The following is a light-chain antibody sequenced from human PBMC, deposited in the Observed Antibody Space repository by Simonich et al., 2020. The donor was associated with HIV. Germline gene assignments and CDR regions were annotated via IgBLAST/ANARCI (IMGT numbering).Light chain of an antibody. Sequence: QTVVTQEPSLTVSPGGTVTLTCASSTGAVTSGYYPNWFQQKPGQAPRALIYSTSNKHYWTPARFSGSLLGGKAALTLSGVQPEDEAEYYCLLYYGSDHLGVFGGGTKLTVL. CDR2: STS. J-gene: IGLJ3*02. CDR1: TGAVTSGYY. CDR3: LLYYGSDHLGV. V-gene: IGLV7-43*01.